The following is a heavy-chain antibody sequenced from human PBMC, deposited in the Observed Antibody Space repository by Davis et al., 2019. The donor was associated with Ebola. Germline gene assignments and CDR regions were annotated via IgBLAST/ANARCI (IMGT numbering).Heavy chain of an antibody. V-gene: IGHV3-23*01. J-gene: IGHJ3*02. CDR1: GFTFSSYA. Sequence: GESLKISCAASGFTFSSYAMSWVRQAPGKGLEWVSAISGSGDSTYFADSVRGRFTISRDNSKNTLYLQMNSLRAEDTALYYCAKVGAYDAFDIWGQGTMVTVSS. CDR3: AKVGAYDAFDI. D-gene: IGHD3-16*01. CDR2: ISGSGDST.